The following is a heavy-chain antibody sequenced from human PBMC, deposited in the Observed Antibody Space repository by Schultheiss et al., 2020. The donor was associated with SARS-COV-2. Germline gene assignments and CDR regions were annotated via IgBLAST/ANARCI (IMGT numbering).Heavy chain of an antibody. J-gene: IGHJ4*02. D-gene: IGHD3-10*01. CDR3: ARWGYGSGVFDY. CDR2: IYYSGST. V-gene: IGHV4-61*10. Sequence: SETLSLTCTVSGGSISSGSYYWSWIRQPAGKGLEWIGYIYYSGSTYFNPSLKSRVTISVDTSKNQFSLKLSSVTAADTAVYYCARWGYGSGVFDYWGQGTLVTVSS. CDR1: GGSISSGSYY.